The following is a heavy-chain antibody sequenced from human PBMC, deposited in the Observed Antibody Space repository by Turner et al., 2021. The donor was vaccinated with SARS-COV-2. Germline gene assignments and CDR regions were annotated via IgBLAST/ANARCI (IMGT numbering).Heavy chain of an antibody. D-gene: IGHD5-12*01. V-gene: IGHV4-39*01. CDR1: GGSISSSTYY. J-gene: IGHJ3*02. CDR3: ARSYSGYESDDAFDI. Sequence: QLQLQESRPGLVKPSGTLSLTCTVPGGSISSSTYYWGWIRQPPGKGLEWIGTINYSGSTYYNPSLKSRVTISVDTSKNQFSLKLSSVTAADTAVYYCARSYSGYESDDAFDIWGQGTMVTVSS. CDR2: INYSGST.